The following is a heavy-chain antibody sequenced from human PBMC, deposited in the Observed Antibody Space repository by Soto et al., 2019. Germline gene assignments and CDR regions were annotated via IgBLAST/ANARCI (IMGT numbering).Heavy chain of an antibody. J-gene: IGHJ1*01. V-gene: IGHV3-23*01. CDR1: GLSFSNNA. D-gene: IGHD3-22*01. Sequence: VGSLILSCAASGLSFSNNAMSWVRQAPGKGLEWVSGISGSGRSTYYADSVKGRFTISRDNSKNTLYLQMKSLRAEDTAVYYCAANYFYDSSGRYFQYWCQGTLVTVSS. CDR2: ISGSGRST. CDR3: AANYFYDSSGRYFQY.